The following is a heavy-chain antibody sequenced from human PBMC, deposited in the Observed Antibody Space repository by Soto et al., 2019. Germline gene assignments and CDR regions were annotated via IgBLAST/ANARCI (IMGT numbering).Heavy chain of an antibody. Sequence: GESLKISCKGSGYSFTIYWIGWVRQMPGKGLEWMGIIYPGDSDTRYSPSFQGQVTISADKSISTAYLQWSSLKASDTAMYYCARQESYYDSSGYSGNWGQGTQVTVSS. CDR1: GYSFTIYW. D-gene: IGHD3-22*01. J-gene: IGHJ4*02. V-gene: IGHV5-51*01. CDR3: ARQESYYDSSGYSGN. CDR2: IYPGDSDT.